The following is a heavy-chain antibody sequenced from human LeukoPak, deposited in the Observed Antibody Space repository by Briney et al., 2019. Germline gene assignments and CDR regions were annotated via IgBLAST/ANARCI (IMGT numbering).Heavy chain of an antibody. CDR3: ARGPPNWGYDY. CDR2: INAGNGNT. V-gene: IGHV1-3*01. D-gene: IGHD7-27*01. J-gene: IGHJ4*02. CDR1: GYTFTNYA. Sequence: ASVKVSCKASGYTFTNYAMHWVRQAPGQRLEWMGWINAGNGNTKYSQKFQGRVTISRDTSASTAYMELSSLRSEDTAVYYCARGPPNWGYDYWGPGTLVTVSS.